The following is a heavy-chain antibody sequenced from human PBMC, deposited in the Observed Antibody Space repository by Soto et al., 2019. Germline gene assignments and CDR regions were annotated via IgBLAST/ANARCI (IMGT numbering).Heavy chain of an antibody. J-gene: IGHJ4*02. D-gene: IGHD3-10*01. CDR1: GDTFNFYT. CDR3: ATSFGSGSRALDY. CDR2: FNPILSFS. Sequence: GASVKVSFKASGDTFNFYTINWVRQAPGLGLEWMGRFNPILSFSNSALKFQGRVTLTADKSTSTAYMVLSSLRSEDTAIYYCATSFGSGSRALDYWGQGALVTVSS. V-gene: IGHV1-69*02.